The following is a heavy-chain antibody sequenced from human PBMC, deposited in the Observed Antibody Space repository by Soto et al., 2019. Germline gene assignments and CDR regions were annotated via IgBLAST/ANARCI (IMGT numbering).Heavy chain of an antibody. J-gene: IGHJ4*02. D-gene: IGHD3-22*01. Sequence: ASVKVSCKASGYTFTSYGISWVRQAPGQGLEWMGWISAYNGNTNYAQKLQGRVTMTTDTSTSTAYMELRSLRSDDTAVYYCARDVCYYDSSGPALDYCGQGTLVTVSS. CDR1: GYTFTSYG. V-gene: IGHV1-18*01. CDR2: ISAYNGNT. CDR3: ARDVCYYDSSGPALDY.